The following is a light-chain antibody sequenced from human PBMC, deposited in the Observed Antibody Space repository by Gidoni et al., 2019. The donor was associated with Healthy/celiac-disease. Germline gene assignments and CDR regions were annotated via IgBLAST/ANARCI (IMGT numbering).Light chain of an antibody. CDR3: QQYGSSSWT. V-gene: IGKV3-20*01. Sequence: EIGLTQSPGTLALSPGERATLSCRASQSVSSSYLAWYQQKPGQAPRLLIYGASSRATGIPDRFSGSGSGTDFTFTISRLEPEDFAVYYCQQYGSSSWTFGQGTKVEIK. CDR1: QSVSSSY. J-gene: IGKJ1*01. CDR2: GAS.